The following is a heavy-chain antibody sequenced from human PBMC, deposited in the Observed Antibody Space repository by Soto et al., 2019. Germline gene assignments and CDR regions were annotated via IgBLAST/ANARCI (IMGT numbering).Heavy chain of an antibody. CDR1: GGSISSYY. CDR3: ARVGYGSGSYYWFDP. Sequence: SETLSLTCTVSGGSISSYYWSWIRQPPGKGLEWIGYIYYSGSTNYNPSLKSRVTISVDTSKNQFSLKLSSVTAADTAVYYCARVGYGSGSYYWFDPWGQGTLVTVS. CDR2: IYYSGST. J-gene: IGHJ5*02. V-gene: IGHV4-59*01. D-gene: IGHD3-10*01.